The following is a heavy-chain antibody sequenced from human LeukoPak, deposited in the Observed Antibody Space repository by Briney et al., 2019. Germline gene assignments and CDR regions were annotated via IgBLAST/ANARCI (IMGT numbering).Heavy chain of an antibody. CDR2: IYTGGST. D-gene: IGHD6-19*01. J-gene: IGHJ4*02. CDR1: GGSISSYY. Sequence: PSETLSLTCTVSGGSISSYYWSWIRQPAGKGLEWIGCIYTGGSTTYNPSLKSRVTMSVDTTKNQFSLKLRSVTAADTAVYYGEREISGSVINDWGQGTTVTVSS. V-gene: IGHV4-4*07. CDR3: EREISGSVIND.